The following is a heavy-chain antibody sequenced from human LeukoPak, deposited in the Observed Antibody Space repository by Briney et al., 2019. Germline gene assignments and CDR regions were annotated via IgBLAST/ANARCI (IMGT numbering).Heavy chain of an antibody. Sequence: ASVKVSCKASGYTFTSYDINWVRQATGQGLEWMGWMNPNSGNTGYAQKFQGRVTMTRNTSISTAYMELSSLRSEDTAVYYCARRTYYDFWSGRAHFDYWGQGTLVTVSS. CDR2: MNPNSGNT. J-gene: IGHJ4*02. D-gene: IGHD3-3*01. V-gene: IGHV1-8*01. CDR1: GYTFTSYD. CDR3: ARRTYYDFWSGRAHFDY.